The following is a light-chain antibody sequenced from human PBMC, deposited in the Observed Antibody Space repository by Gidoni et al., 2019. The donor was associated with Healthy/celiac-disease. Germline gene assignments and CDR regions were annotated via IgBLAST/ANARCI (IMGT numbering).Light chain of an antibody. J-gene: IGLJ1*01. CDR2: GNS. Sequence: QSVLTQPPSVSRAPGQRVTIACTGSSSNIGAGYDLHWYQQLPGTAPKLLIYGNSNRPSGVPDRFSGSKSGTSASLAITGLQAEDEADYYCQSYDGSLSGSYVFGTGTKVTVL. CDR1: SSNIGAGYD. V-gene: IGLV1-40*01. CDR3: QSYDGSLSGSYV.